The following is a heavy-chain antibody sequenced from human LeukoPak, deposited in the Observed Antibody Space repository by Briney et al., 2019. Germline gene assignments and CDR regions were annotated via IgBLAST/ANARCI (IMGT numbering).Heavy chain of an antibody. V-gene: IGHV1-18*01. CDR2: ISTYNGNT. CDR3: ARGFSNGWYDDFDS. D-gene: IGHD6-19*01. J-gene: IGHJ4*02. Sequence: ASVNVSCKPSRYIFNHHGITWVRQAPRQGLEWLGWISTYNGNTVYARMLQGRVTLTTDTSTITAYMELRRLRSDDTAIYYCARGFSNGWYDDFDSWGQGTLVTVSS. CDR1: RYIFNHHG.